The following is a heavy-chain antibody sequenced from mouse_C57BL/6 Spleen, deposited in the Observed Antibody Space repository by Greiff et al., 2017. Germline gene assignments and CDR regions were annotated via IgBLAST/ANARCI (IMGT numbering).Heavy chain of an antibody. V-gene: IGHV14-2*01. CDR2: IDPEDGET. J-gene: IGHJ3*01. CDR3: ARITTVVATTWFAY. CDR1: GFNIKDYY. D-gene: IGHD1-1*01. Sequence: VHVKQSGAELVKPGASVKLSCTASGFNIKDYYMHWVKQRTEQGLECIGRIDPEDGETKYAPKFQGKATIPADTSSNTAYLQLSSLTSEDTAVYYGARITTVVATTWFAYWGQGTLVTVSA.